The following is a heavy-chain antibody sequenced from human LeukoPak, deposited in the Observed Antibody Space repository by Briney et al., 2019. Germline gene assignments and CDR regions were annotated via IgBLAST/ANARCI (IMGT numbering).Heavy chain of an antibody. CDR2: IEQDGSEK. CDR1: GFTFSSYW. V-gene: IGHV3-7*05. Sequence: GGSLRLSCAASGFTFSSYWMAWVRQAPGKGLEWVANIEQDGSEKNYVDSVKGRFTISRDSAKNSLCLQMSSLRAEDTAVYYCARDRGYSTFDIWGQGTMVTVSS. J-gene: IGHJ3*02. CDR3: ARDRGYSTFDI. D-gene: IGHD5-18*01.